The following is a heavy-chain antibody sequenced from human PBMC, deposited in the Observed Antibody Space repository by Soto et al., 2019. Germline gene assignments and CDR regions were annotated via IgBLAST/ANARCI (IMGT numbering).Heavy chain of an antibody. CDR3: PGNHVPTPSENWSAP. CDR1: GYTFFTYD. V-gene: IGHV1-18*01. CDR2: ISTYSGDT. J-gene: IGHJ5*02. D-gene: IGHD3-16*01. Sequence: QVHLVQSGVEVKTPGASVKVSCQASGYTFFTYDISWVRQAPGQGLEWMGWISTYSGDTKYAQKFQGRVTMTTDTPMTQAYLELRGRGSEDRPENYWPGNHVPTPSENWSAPWGQGTRSPSPQ.